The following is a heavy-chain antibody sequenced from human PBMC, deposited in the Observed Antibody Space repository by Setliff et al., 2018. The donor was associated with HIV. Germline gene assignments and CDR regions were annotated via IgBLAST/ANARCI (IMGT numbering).Heavy chain of an antibody. Sequence: ASVKVSCKASGYMFTSYGIGWVRQAPGQGLEWMGWISTYNGNTNYAPQFQGRVSVTTDTATTTVHMELRSLRSDDTATYYCARDMDYSNPDYWGQGTLVTVSS. CDR2: ISTYNGNT. CDR1: GYMFTSYG. J-gene: IGHJ4*02. V-gene: IGHV1-18*01. D-gene: IGHD4-4*01. CDR3: ARDMDYSNPDY.